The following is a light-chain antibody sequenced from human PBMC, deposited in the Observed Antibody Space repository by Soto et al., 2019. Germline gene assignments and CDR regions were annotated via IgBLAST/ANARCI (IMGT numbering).Light chain of an antibody. V-gene: IGLV2-14*01. CDR3: SSYTATNNYV. Sequence: QSVLTHPASVSWSPGHSITISCTGTTSDVGNYNYVSWYQQHPGKAPKLMIYEVSYRSTGASNRFSGTKSGNTASLTISGLQGEEEADYYCSSYTATNNYVFGTGTKVTVL. J-gene: IGLJ1*01. CDR2: EVS. CDR1: TSDVGNYNY.